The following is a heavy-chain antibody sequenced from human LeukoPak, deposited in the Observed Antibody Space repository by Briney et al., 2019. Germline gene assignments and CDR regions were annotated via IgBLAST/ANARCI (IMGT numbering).Heavy chain of an antibody. CDR3: ARHVRSSSWYTGYGMDV. CDR1: GYSFISYW. Sequence: PAESLKISCKGSGYSFISYWIGWVRQMPGRGREGRGFTYPGDSDTRYSPSFQGQLTISADKSISTAYLQWSSLKASDTATYYCARHVRSSSWYTGYGMDVWGKGTTVTVSS. CDR2: TYPGDSDT. J-gene: IGHJ6*04. V-gene: IGHV5-51*01. D-gene: IGHD6-13*01.